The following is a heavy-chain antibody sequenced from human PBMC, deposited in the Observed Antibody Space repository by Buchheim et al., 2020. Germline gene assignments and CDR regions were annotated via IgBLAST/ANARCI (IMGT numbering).Heavy chain of an antibody. Sequence: EVQLLESGGGLVQPGGSLRLSCAASGFRFSDYAMNWVRQAPGKGLEWVSVISSGGGSTLYADSVKGRFTVSRDDSKNTLYLQMNSLRGEDTAVFYCAKLGCSFTTCYINWWGQGTL. V-gene: IGHV3-23*01. D-gene: IGHD2-2*02. CDR1: GFRFSDYA. CDR2: ISSGGGST. CDR3: AKLGCSFTTCYINW. J-gene: IGHJ4*02.